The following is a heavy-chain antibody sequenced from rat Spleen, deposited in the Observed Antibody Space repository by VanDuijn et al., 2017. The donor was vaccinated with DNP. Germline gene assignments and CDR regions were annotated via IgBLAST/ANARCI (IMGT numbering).Heavy chain of an antibody. D-gene: IGHD1-11*01. CDR3: ARHGRRVFDY. V-gene: IGHV5-22*01. CDR1: GLTFSDNY. CDR2: ISNDGGSS. Sequence: EVQLVESGGGLVEPGGSLKLSCVASGLTFSDNYMAWVRQVPTRGLEWVTSISNDGGSSFYRDSVKGRFTISRDNAKSTLYLQMNSLRSEDMATYYCARHGRRVFDYWGQGVMVTVSS. J-gene: IGHJ2*01.